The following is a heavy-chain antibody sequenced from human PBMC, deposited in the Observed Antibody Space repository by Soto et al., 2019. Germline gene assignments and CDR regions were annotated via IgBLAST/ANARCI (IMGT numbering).Heavy chain of an antibody. J-gene: IGHJ6*02. V-gene: IGHV3-30-3*01. Sequence: GSLRLSCAASGXPFSSYSMHWVRQAPGKGLELVAVISYDGSNEYYADAVKGRFTISRDNSKNTLYLEMNRLRAEDTDVYYRARDIERSDFWSGYSVPYGMDVWGQGTTGTVSS. CDR1: GXPFSSYS. CDR2: ISYDGSNE. D-gene: IGHD3-3*01. CDR3: ARDIERSDFWSGYSVPYGMDV.